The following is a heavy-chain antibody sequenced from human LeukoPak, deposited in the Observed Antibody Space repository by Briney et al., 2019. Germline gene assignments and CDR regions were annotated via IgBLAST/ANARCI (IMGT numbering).Heavy chain of an antibody. D-gene: IGHD1-26*01. Sequence: ASVKVSCKASGYTFTGYYMHWVRQAPGQGLEWMGGIIPIFGTANYAQKFQGRVTITADESTSTAYMELSSLRSEDTAVYYCARGPQWELLPMDVWGQGTTVTVSS. CDR2: IIPIFGTA. J-gene: IGHJ6*02. CDR3: ARGPQWELLPMDV. CDR1: GYTFTGYY. V-gene: IGHV1-69*13.